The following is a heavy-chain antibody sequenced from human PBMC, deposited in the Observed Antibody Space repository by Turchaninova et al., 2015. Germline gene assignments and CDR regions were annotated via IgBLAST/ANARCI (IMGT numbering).Heavy chain of an antibody. D-gene: IGHD5-12*01. CDR2: ISAYNGNT. J-gene: IGHJ3*02. CDR3: ARGYDDDAFDI. V-gene: IGHV1-18*01. CDR1: GYTFTSER. Sequence: QVQLVPSGAEVKQPAACVKVSCKASGYTFTSERSSWVRQATGQGREWMGWISAYNGNTNYAQKLQGRVTMTTDTSTSTAYMELRSLRSDDTAVYYCARGYDDDAFDIWGQGTMVTVSS.